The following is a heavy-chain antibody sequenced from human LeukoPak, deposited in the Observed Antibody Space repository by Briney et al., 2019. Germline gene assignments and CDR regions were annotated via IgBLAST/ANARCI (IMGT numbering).Heavy chain of an antibody. CDR3: ARHPFATPFDY. D-gene: IGHD2-15*01. CDR1: GGSISDNY. V-gene: IGHV4-59*08. Sequence: SETLSLTCTVSGGSISDNYWSWIRQLPGKGLEWIGYAYYSGHTNYNSSLKSRVTMSLDTSKSQFSLRLSSVTAADTAVYFCARHPFATPFDYWGPGTLVTVSS. J-gene: IGHJ4*02. CDR2: AYYSGHT.